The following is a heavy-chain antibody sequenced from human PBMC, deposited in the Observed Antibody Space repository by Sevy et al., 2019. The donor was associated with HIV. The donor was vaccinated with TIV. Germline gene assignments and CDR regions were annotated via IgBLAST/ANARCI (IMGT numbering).Heavy chain of an antibody. CDR2: IRYDGSNK. CDR1: GFTFSSYG. CDR3: AKETTVTTFGAFDY. Sequence: GGSLRLSCAASGFTFSSYGMHWVRQAPGKGLEWVAFIRYDGSNKYYADSVKGRFTISRDNSKNTLYLQMNSLRAEDTAGYYCAKETTVTTFGAFDYWGQGTLVTVSS. V-gene: IGHV3-30*02. D-gene: IGHD4-17*01. J-gene: IGHJ4*02.